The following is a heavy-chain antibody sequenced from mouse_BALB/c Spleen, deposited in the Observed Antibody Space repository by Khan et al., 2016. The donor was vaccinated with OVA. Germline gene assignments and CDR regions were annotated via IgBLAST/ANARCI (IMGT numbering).Heavy chain of an antibody. CDR1: GYTFTSYW. J-gene: IGHJ2*01. V-gene: IGHV1-7*01. CDR2: INPTSGYT. CDR3: ARDRVDY. Sequence: VQLQESGAELAKPGASVKMSCTASGYTFTSYWMHWIKQRPGQGLEWIGYINPTSGYTDSNQKVKDKATLTEDKSSSTAYMPLSSLTSDDSAVYYCARDRVDYWGQGTALTVSS.